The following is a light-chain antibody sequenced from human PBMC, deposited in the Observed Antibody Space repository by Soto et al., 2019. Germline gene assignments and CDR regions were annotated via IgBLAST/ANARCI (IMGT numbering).Light chain of an antibody. J-gene: IGKJ1*01. Sequence: DIVLTQSPGTLSLSPGERATLSCRASQSVSSSFLAWYQQKPGQAPRLLIYGASSRATGIPDRFSGSGSGTDFTLTINRLEPADFAVYYCQYYGXSSTFGQGTK. CDR1: QSVSSSF. CDR3: QYYGXSST. CDR2: GAS. V-gene: IGKV3-20*01.